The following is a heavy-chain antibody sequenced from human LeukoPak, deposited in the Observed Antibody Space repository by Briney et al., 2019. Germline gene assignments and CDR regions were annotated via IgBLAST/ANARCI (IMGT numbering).Heavy chain of an antibody. CDR2: ISWDGGST. CDR1: GFTFDDYA. CDR3: AREPYYDSSGYSPDY. J-gene: IGHJ4*02. V-gene: IGHV3-43D*03. D-gene: IGHD3-22*01. Sequence: GGSLRLSCAASGFTFDDYAMHWVRQAPGKGLEWVSLISWDGGSTYYADSVKGRFTISRDNAKNSLYLHMNSLRAEDTALYYCAREPYYDSSGYSPDYWGQGTLVTVSS.